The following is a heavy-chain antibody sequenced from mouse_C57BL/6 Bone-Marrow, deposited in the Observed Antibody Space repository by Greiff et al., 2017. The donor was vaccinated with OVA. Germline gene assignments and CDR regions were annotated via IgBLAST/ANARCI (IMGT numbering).Heavy chain of an antibody. D-gene: IGHD2-10*01. J-gene: IGHJ4*01. CDR2: IHPSDSDT. V-gene: IGHV1-74*01. Sequence: VQLQQPGAELVKPGASVKVSCKASGYTFTSYWMHWVKQRPGQGLEWIGRIHPSDSDTNYNQKFKGKATLTVDKSSSTAYMQLSSLTSEDSAVYHCATYHGRGYAMDYWGQGTSVTVSS. CDR3: ATYHGRGYAMDY. CDR1: GYTFTSYW.